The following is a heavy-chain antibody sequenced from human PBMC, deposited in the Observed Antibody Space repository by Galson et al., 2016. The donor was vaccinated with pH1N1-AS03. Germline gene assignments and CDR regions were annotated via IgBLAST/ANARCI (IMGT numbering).Heavy chain of an antibody. V-gene: IGHV1-2*02. CDR1: GYSFTDYF. Sequence: SCKASGYSFTDYFIHWVRQAPGQGLEWMGWNNPKTGATNYGQKFQGRVTMTRDTSIGTAYMEVSRLKSADTAIYYCAKDRSSSTSGGSSQGMAVWGQGTTVTVS. D-gene: IGHD2-15*01. J-gene: IGHJ6*02. CDR2: NNPKTGAT. CDR3: AKDRSSSTSGGSSQGMAV.